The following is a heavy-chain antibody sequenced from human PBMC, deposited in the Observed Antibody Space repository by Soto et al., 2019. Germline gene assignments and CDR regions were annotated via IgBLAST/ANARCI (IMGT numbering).Heavy chain of an antibody. CDR3: ARCGFGRLGAFDI. V-gene: IGHV1-18*01. CDR1: RYTFTTYG. CDR2: ISAYNGNT. D-gene: IGHD3-10*01. J-gene: IGHJ3*02. Sequence: ASVQVSCKASRYTFTTYGISLVRQATGQGLEWMGRISAYNGNTNCAQKLQCRVTMTIDTSTSTAYMELRSLRSDDTAAYYCARCGFGRLGAFDIWGQGTMVTVSS.